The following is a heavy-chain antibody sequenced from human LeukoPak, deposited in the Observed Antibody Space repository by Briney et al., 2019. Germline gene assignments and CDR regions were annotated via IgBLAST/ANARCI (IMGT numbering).Heavy chain of an antibody. CDR1: GFTLGSNW. D-gene: IGHD1-26*01. V-gene: IGHV3-74*01. CDR2: FYSDGSRT. CDR3: ARSGRGGAFDI. J-gene: IGHJ3*02. Sequence: GGSLRLSCAGSGFTLGSNWMHWVRQAPGKGLVWVSRFYSDGSRTSYADSVKGRFTISGDNAKNTQYLQMNSLRAEDTAVYYCARSGRGGAFDIWGQGTMVTVSS.